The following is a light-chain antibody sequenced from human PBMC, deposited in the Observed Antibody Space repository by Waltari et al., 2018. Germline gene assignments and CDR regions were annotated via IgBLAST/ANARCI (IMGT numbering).Light chain of an antibody. CDR2: GKN. CDR1: CLRTYF. V-gene: IGLV3-19*01. J-gene: IGLJ3*02. Sequence: SSGLTQDPAVSVALGQTVRITCQGDCLRTYFATWYQQKPGQAPLLVIYGKNNRPSGIPDRFSGSSSEVTTSLTITGAQAEDEADYFCSSRDSSGNHVLFGGGTKLTVL. CDR3: SSRDSSGNHVL.